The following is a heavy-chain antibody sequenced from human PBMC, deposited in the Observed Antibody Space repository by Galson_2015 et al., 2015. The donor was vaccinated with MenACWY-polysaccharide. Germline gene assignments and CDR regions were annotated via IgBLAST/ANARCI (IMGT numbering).Heavy chain of an antibody. V-gene: IGHV1-8*01. D-gene: IGHD6-19*01. Sequence: SVKVSCKASGYTFTSNAINQVRQAPGRGLEWMGWMSPTSGNTGSAQKFQGRVTMTWSTSISTAYMELSSLRSEDTATYYCARGGRGAWYEGDYWGQGTLVTVSS. J-gene: IGHJ4*02. CDR3: ARGGRGAWYEGDY. CDR1: GYTFTSNA. CDR2: MSPTSGNT.